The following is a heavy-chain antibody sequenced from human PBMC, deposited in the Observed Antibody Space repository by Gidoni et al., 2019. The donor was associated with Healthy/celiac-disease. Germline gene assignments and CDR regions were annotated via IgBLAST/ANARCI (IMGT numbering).Heavy chain of an antibody. CDR1: GFTVSSNY. D-gene: IGHD2-2*01. CDR2: IYSGGST. V-gene: IGHV3-53*01. Sequence: EVQLVESGGGLIQPGGSLRLSCAASGFTVSSNYMSWVRQAPGKGLEWVSVIYSGGSTYYADSVKGRFTISRDNSKNTLYLQMNSLRAEDTAVYYCARSVIPAAAYYYYYYMDVWGKGTTVTVSS. J-gene: IGHJ6*03. CDR3: ARSVIPAAAYYYYYYMDV.